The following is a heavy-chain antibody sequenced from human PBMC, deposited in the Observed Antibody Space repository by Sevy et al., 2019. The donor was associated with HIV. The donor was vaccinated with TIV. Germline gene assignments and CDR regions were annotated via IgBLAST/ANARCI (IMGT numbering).Heavy chain of an antibody. V-gene: IGHV1-69*13. Sequence: ASVKVSCKASGGTFSSYAISWVRQAPGQGLEWMGGIIPIFGTANYAQKFQDRVTITADESTSTAYMELSSLRSEDTAVYYCARVHPLMAAAGAVFDYWGQGTLVTVSS. J-gene: IGHJ4*02. D-gene: IGHD6-25*01. CDR3: ARVHPLMAAAGAVFDY. CDR2: IIPIFGTA. CDR1: GGTFSSYA.